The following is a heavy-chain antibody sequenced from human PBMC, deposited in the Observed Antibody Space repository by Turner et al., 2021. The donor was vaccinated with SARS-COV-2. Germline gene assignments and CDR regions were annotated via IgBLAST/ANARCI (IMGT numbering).Heavy chain of an antibody. CDR3: ERELRVSWLDS. CDR2: IYYKGST. Sequence: QVQLQESGPGRVKPSETLSLTCTASGDYIISDFWSWIRQPPGKGMEWIGYIYYKGSTNYNTSLKSRVTMSVDTTKNQFSLKLRSVTAADTAVYYCERELRVSWLDSWGQGTLVTVSS. CDR1: GDYIISDF. J-gene: IGHJ5*01. V-gene: IGHV4-59*01. D-gene: IGHD3-10*01.